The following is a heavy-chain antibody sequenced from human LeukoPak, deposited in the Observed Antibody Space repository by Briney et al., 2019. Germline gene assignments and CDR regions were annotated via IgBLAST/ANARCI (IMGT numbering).Heavy chain of an antibody. CDR1: GGTFSSYA. CDR3: ATNVVGATDY. J-gene: IGHJ4*02. Sequence: SVKVSCKATGGTFSSYAISWVRQAPGQGLEWMGRIIPIFGIANYAQKFQGRVTITADKSTSTAYMELSSLRSEDTAVYYCATNVVGATDYWGQGTLVTVSS. CDR2: IIPIFGIA. V-gene: IGHV1-69*04. D-gene: IGHD1-26*01.